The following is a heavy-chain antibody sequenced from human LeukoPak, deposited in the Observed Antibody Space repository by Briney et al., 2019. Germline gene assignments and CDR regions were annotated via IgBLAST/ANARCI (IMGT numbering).Heavy chain of an antibody. J-gene: IGHJ5*02. Sequence: SETLSLTCTVSGGSISSGGYYWGWIRQPPGKGLEWIGSIYYSGSTYYNPSLKSRVTISVDTSKNQFSLKLSSVTAADTAVYYCARLLRASQAPYYDFWSGYPLTGFDPWGQGTLVTVSS. V-gene: IGHV4-39*01. D-gene: IGHD3-3*01. CDR2: IYYSGST. CDR3: ARLLRASQAPYYDFWSGYPLTGFDP. CDR1: GGSISSGGYY.